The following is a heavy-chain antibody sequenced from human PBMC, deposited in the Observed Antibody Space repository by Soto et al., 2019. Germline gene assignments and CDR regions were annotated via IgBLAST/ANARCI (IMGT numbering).Heavy chain of an antibody. CDR1: GGSISSYY. CDR3: ARDARTYYYDSSGYYYDY. CDR2: IYYSGST. Sequence: SETLSLTCTVSGGSISSYYWSWIRQPPGKGLEWIGYIYYSGSTNYNPSLKSRVTISVDTSKNQFSLKLSSVTAADTAVYYCARDARTYYYDSSGYYYDYWGQGTRVTGS. J-gene: IGHJ4*02. D-gene: IGHD3-22*01. V-gene: IGHV4-59*01.